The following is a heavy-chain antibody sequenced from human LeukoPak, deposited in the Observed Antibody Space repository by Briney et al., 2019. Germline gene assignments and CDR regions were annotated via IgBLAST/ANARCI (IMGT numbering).Heavy chain of an antibody. J-gene: IGHJ5*02. V-gene: IGHV4-59*01. CDR2: IYYSGST. Sequence: KPSETLSLTCSVSGGSISSYYWSWIRQPPGKGLEWIGYIYYSGSTNYNPSLKSRVTISVDTSENQLSLKLSSVTAADTAVYYCARKISAAGSRWFDPWGQGTLVTVSS. D-gene: IGHD6-13*01. CDR3: ARKISAAGSRWFDP. CDR1: GGSISSYY.